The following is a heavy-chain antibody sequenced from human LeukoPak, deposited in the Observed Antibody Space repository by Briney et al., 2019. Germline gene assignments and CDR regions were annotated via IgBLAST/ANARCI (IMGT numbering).Heavy chain of an antibody. CDR3: ARVPVGGTSDC. V-gene: IGHV4-31*03. Sequence: PSETLSLTCTVSGGSISSGGYYWSWIRQHPRKGLEWIGYIYYSGSTYYNPSLKSRVTISIDTSKNQFSLKLTSVTAADTAMYYCARVPVGGTSDCWGQGTLVTVSS. CDR2: IYYSGST. J-gene: IGHJ4*02. D-gene: IGHD1-26*01. CDR1: GGSISSGGYY.